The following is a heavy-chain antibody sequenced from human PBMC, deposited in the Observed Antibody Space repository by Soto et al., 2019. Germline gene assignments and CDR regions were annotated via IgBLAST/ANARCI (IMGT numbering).Heavy chain of an antibody. D-gene: IGHD4-17*01. CDR1: GYTFPTYA. Sequence: QDQLVQSGAEVKKPGASVKVSCKASGYTFPTYAMHWVRQATRQRLEWMGWINAGNGNTKYSQMFQGRVNITRDTSASTAYMELSSLRSEDTAVYYCASGRLTTVTSHWGQRTLVTVS. J-gene: IGHJ4*02. V-gene: IGHV1-3*01. CDR2: INAGNGNT. CDR3: ASGRLTTVTSH.